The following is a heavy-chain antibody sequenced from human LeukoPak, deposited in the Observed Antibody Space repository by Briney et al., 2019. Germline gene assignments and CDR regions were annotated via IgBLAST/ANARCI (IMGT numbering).Heavy chain of an antibody. Sequence: SETLSLTCTVSGGSISSSSYYWGWIRQPPGKGLEWIGNIYYSGSTYYNPSLKSRVTISVDTSKNQFSLKLSSVTAADTAVYYCARRSKYYFDYWGQGTLVTVSS. J-gene: IGHJ4*02. CDR3: ARRSKYYFDY. CDR1: GGSISSSSYY. CDR2: IYYSGST. V-gene: IGHV4-39*01.